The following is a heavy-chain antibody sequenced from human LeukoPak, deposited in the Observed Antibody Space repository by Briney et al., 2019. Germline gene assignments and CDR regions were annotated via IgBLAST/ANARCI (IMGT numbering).Heavy chain of an antibody. CDR2: ISWNSGSI. CDR3: ARGVQTNGWKWRFDP. V-gene: IGHV3-9*01. J-gene: IGHJ5*02. Sequence: GGSLRLSCAASGFTFDDYAMHWVRQAPGKGLEWVSGISWNSGSIGYADSVKGRFTISRDNAKNSLYLQMNSLRAEDTALYYCARGVQTNGWKWRFDPWGQGTLVSVSS. CDR1: GFTFDDYA. D-gene: IGHD6-19*01.